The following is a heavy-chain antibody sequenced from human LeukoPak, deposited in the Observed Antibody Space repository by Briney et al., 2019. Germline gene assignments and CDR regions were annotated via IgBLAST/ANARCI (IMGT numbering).Heavy chain of an antibody. J-gene: IGHJ4*02. Sequence: SQTLSLTCNVSGGSISSGRYYWSWIRQPAGKGLEWIGRIYTSGSTNYNPSLKSRVTMSVDTSKNQFSLKLSSVTAADTAVYYCARVRSGGLDYWGQGTLVTVSS. V-gene: IGHV4-61*02. CDR3: ARVRSGGLDY. D-gene: IGHD3-3*01. CDR2: IYTSGST. CDR1: GGSISSGRYY.